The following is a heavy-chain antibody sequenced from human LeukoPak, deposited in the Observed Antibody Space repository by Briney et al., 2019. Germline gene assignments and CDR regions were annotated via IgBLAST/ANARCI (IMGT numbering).Heavy chain of an antibody. D-gene: IGHD3-22*01. J-gene: IGHJ3*02. CDR3: ARVAHYYDRNAFDI. Sequence: SVKVSCKASGGTFSSYAISWVRQAPGQGLEWMGRITPILGIANYAQKFQGRVTITADKSTSTAYMELSSLRSEDTAVYYCARVAHYYDRNAFDIWGQGTTVTVSS. V-gene: IGHV1-69*04. CDR2: ITPILGIA. CDR1: GGTFSSYA.